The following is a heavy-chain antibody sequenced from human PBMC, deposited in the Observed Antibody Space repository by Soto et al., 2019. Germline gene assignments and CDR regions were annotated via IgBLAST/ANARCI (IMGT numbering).Heavy chain of an antibody. CDR1: GGTFSSYA. Sequence: SVKVSCKASGGTFSSYAISWVRQAPGQGLEWMGGIIPIFGTANYAQKFQGRFTMTADASTSTAYMELSSLSAEDTAVYYCARLHYYGTNQNFFDPWGQGTLVTVSS. CDR3: ARLHYYGTNQNFFDP. D-gene: IGHD3-10*01. CDR2: IIPIFGTA. V-gene: IGHV1-69*13. J-gene: IGHJ5*02.